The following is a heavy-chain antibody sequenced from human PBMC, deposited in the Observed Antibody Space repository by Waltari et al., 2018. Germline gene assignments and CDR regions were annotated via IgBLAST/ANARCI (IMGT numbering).Heavy chain of an antibody. CDR3: ARDRDDSSGYYMSAFDI. J-gene: IGHJ3*02. CDR1: VHTFCYHP. V-gene: IGHV1-69*01. CDR2: IIPNIGTA. D-gene: IGHD3-22*01. Sequence: VQLVQSGAEVWKPGASVLLSCRSSVHTFCYHPIAWVRWTRAQGLEWMGGIIPNIGTANYAQKFQGRVTITADESTSTAYMELSSLRSEDTAVYYCARDRDDSSGYYMSAFDIWGQGTMVTVSS.